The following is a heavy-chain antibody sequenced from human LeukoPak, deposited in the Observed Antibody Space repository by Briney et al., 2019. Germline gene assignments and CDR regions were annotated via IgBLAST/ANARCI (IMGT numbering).Heavy chain of an antibody. CDR3: ARDGEVGYSRAYYYYYVDV. D-gene: IGHD2-15*01. CDR1: GYSFTGYY. J-gene: IGHJ6*03. V-gene: IGHV1-2*02. CDR2: TNLNSGDT. Sequence: ASVKVSCKASGYSFTGYYIHWVRQAPGQGLEWMGWTNLNSGDTKNAQKFQGRVTMTRDTSIRTAYMELSRLRSDDTAVYYCARDGEVGYSRAYYYYYVDVWGKGTTVTVSS.